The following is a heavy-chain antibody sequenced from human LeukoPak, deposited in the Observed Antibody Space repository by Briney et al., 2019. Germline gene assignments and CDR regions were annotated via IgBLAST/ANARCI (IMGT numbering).Heavy chain of an antibody. D-gene: IGHD4-17*01. CDR2: INHSGST. CDR1: GGSSSGYY. CDR3: AGHYGDYDY. J-gene: IGHJ4*02. Sequence: NPSETLSLTCAVYGGSSSGYYWSWIRQPPGKGLEWIGEINHSGSTNYNPSLKSRVTISVDTSKNQFSLKLSSVTAADTAVYYCAGHYGDYDYWGQGTLVTVSS. V-gene: IGHV4-34*01.